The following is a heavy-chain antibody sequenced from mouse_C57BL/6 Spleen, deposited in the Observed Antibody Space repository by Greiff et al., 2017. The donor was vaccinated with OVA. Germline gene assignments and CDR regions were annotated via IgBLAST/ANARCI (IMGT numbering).Heavy chain of an antibody. J-gene: IGHJ1*03. V-gene: IGHV2-3*01. D-gene: IGHD1-1*01. Sequence: VKLQESGPGLVAPSQSLSITCTVSGFSLTSYGVSWVRQPPGQGLEWLGVIWGDGGTNYYSALITRLSISNDNSKSHVFLKLNSLQTDDTATYYCGEKCDCSDFDVWGTGTTVTVSS. CDR3: GEKCDCSDFDV. CDR2: IWGDGGT. CDR1: GFSLTSYG.